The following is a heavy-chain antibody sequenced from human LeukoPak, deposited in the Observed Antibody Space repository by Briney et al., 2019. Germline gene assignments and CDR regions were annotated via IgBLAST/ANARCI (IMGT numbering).Heavy chain of an antibody. Sequence: GGSLRLSCLASGFTFDDYAMSWVRQAPGKGLEWVGFIRSKAYGGTTDYAASVKGRFTISREDSKSIAYLQMDSLKTEDTAVYFCTRDCSSTSCYRRGGYFDYWGQGTLVTVSS. CDR1: GFTFDDYA. D-gene: IGHD2-2*02. CDR3: TRDCSSTSCYRRGGYFDY. J-gene: IGHJ4*02. V-gene: IGHV3-49*04. CDR2: IRSKAYGGTT.